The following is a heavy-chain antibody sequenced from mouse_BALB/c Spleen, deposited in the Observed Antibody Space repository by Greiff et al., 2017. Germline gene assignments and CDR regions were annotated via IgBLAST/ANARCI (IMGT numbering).Heavy chain of an antibody. CDR2: ISYDGSN. CDR1: GYSITSGYY. V-gene: IGHV3-6*02. J-gene: IGHJ1*01. CDR3: ARPYGNSYWYFDV. D-gene: IGHD2-1*01. Sequence: EVKLQESGPGLVKPSQSLSLTCSVTGYSITSGYYWNWIRQFPGNKLEWMGYISYDGSNNYNPSLKNRISITRDTSKNQFFLKLNSVTTEDTATYYCARPYGNSYWYFDVWGAGTTVTVSS.